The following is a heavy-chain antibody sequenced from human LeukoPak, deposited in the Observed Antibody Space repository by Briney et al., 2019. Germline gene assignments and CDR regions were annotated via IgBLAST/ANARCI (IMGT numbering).Heavy chain of an antibody. V-gene: IGHV1-8*02. J-gene: IGHJ4*02. CDR3: ARGSKRWLQFGY. CDR1: GYTFTGYY. D-gene: IGHD5-12*01. CDR2: INPNSGNT. Sequence: ASVKVSCKASGYTFTGYYMHWVRQAPGQGLEWMGWINPNSGNTGYAQKFQGRVTMTRNTSISTAYMELSSLRSEDTAVYYCARGSKRWLQFGYWGQGTLVTVSS.